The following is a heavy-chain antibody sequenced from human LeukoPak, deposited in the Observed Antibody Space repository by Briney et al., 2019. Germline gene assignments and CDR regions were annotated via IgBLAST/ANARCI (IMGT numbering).Heavy chain of an antibody. Sequence: SGGSLRLSCAASGFTFSSYSMSWVRQAPGKGLEWVSYISSSSSTIYYADSVKGRFTISRDNAKNSLYLQMNSLRAEDTAVYYCAKDPGGIGVVTPLDVWGKGTTVTVSS. D-gene: IGHD3-3*01. CDR3: AKDPGGIGVVTPLDV. CDR1: GFTFSSYS. V-gene: IGHV3-48*01. J-gene: IGHJ6*04. CDR2: ISSSSSTI.